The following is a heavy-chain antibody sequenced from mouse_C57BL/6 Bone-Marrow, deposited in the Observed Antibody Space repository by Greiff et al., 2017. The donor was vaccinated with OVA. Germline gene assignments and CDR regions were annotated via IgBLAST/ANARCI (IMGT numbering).Heavy chain of an antibody. CDR3: ASYYFTGAMDY. CDR2: ISYDGSN. Sequence: EVQLQESGPGLVKPSQSLSLTCSVTGYSITSGYYWNWIRQFPGNKLEWMGYISYDGSNNYNPSLKNRISITRDTSKNQFFLKLNSVTTEDTATYYCASYYFTGAMDYWGQGTSVTVSS. D-gene: IGHD1-1*02. V-gene: IGHV3-6*01. J-gene: IGHJ4*01. CDR1: GYSITSGYY.